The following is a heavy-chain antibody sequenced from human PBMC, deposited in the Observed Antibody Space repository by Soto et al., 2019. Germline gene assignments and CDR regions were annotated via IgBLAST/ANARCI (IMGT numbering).Heavy chain of an antibody. V-gene: IGHV3-33*01. CDR1: GFTFSSYG. J-gene: IGHJ4*02. CDR2: IWYEGGNK. D-gene: IGHD1-26*01. CDR3: ARSNPRLSGPDY. Sequence: QVQLVESGGGVVQPGRSLRLSCAASGFTFSSYGMHWVRQAPGKGLEWVAVIWYEGGNKYYADSVKGRFTISRDNSRNTLYLQMSSLRAEDTAVYYCARSNPRLSGPDYWGQGTLVTVSS.